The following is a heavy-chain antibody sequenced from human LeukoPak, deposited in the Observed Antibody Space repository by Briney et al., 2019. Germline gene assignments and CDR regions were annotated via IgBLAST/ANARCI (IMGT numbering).Heavy chain of an antibody. CDR2: IIPILGIA. J-gene: IGHJ4*02. Sequence: GSSVKVSCKASGGTFSSYAISWVRQAPGHGLEWMGRIIPILGIANYAQKFQGRVTITADKSTSTAYMELSSLRSEDTAVYYCASHRCDSSGYYDYWGQGTLVTVSS. CDR1: GGTFSSYA. D-gene: IGHD3-22*01. V-gene: IGHV1-69*04. CDR3: ASHRCDSSGYYDY.